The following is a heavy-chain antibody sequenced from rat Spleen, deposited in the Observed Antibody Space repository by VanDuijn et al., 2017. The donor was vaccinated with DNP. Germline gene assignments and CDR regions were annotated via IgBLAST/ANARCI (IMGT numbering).Heavy chain of an antibody. V-gene: IGHV1-43*01. CDR3: ARCPLYYYSGYYFDY. CDR2: VNTGSGGT. J-gene: IGHJ2*01. Sequence: QVQLQQSGAELAKPGSSVKISCKASGYTLTDYYIGWIKQTPGLGLELVGYVNTGSGGTGYNEKFRGKATVTVDKSSSTAFMQLSSLTPDDSAVYYCARCPLYYYSGYYFDYWGQGVMVTVSS. CDR1: GYTLTDYY. D-gene: IGHD1-1*01.